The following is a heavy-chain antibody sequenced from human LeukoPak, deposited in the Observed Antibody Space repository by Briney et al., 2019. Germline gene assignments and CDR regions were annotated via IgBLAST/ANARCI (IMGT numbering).Heavy chain of an antibody. CDR3: ARDLFWDCGGDCYADAFDI. J-gene: IGHJ3*02. V-gene: IGHV4-39*07. CDR1: GGSISSSSYY. Sequence: SETLSLTCTVSGGSISSSSYYWGWIRQPPGKGLEWIGSIYYSGSTYYNPSLKSRVTISVDTSKNQFSLKLSSVTAADTAVYYCARDLFWDCGGDCYADAFDIWGQGTMVTVSS. CDR2: IYYSGST. D-gene: IGHD2-21*02.